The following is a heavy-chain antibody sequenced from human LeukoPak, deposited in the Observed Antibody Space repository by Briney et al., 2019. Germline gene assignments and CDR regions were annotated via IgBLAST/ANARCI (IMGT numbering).Heavy chain of an antibody. J-gene: IGHJ6*02. Sequence: SHTLSLTCTLSGGSVSSGSYYCRGIRQPPGQGLEWIGYIYYSGSSNYNPSLESRVTISVDPSKNQFSLKLSSVTAADTAVYYCARVPAGRYYGMDVWGQGTTVTVSS. CDR2: IYYSGSS. V-gene: IGHV4-61*01. CDR1: GGSVSSGSYY. CDR3: ARVPAGRYYGMDV. D-gene: IGHD1-1*01.